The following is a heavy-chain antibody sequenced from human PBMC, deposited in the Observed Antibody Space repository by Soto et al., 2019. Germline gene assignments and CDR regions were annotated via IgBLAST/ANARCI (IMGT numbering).Heavy chain of an antibody. CDR3: ARDREDTAMDIYYYYYGMDV. V-gene: IGHV3-74*01. CDR2: INSDGSST. CDR1: GFTFSSYL. Sequence: PWGFLRLFGAASGFTFSSYLMHWVRQAPGKGLVWVSRINSDGSSTSYADSVKGRFTISRDNAKNTLYLQMNSLRAEDTAVYYCARDREDTAMDIYYYYYGMDVWGQGTTVTVS. D-gene: IGHD5-18*01. J-gene: IGHJ6*02.